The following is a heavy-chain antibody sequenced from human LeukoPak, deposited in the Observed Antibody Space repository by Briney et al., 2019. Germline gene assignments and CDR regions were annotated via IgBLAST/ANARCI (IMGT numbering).Heavy chain of an antibody. J-gene: IGHJ4*02. Sequence: PGGSLKPSFAPPGFTFIGYLMNWVRQPPGTGLEWVAVISYDGSNKYYADSVKGRFTISRDNSKNTLYLQMNSLRAEDTAVYYCATTTVTTNDYWGQGTLVTVSS. V-gene: IGHV3-30-3*01. CDR2: ISYDGSNK. D-gene: IGHD4-17*01. CDR3: ATTTVTTNDY. CDR1: GFTFIGYL.